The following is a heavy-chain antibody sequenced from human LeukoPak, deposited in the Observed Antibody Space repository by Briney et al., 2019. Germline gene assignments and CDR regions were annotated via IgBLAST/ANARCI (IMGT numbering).Heavy chain of an antibody. CDR2: INPTGGST. CDR3: ARLNSSSSST. D-gene: IGHD6-6*01. V-gene: IGHV1-46*01. CDR1: GYTFPSYF. Sequence: ASVKVSCKASGYTFPSYFTHWVRQAPGQGLEWMGIINPTGGSTTYAQKFQGRVTMTRDTSISTAYMELSRLRSDDTAVYYCARLNSSSSSTWGQGTLVTVSS. J-gene: IGHJ5*02.